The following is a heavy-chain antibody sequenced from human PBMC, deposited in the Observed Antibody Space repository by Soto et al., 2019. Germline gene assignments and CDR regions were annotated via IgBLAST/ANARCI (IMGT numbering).Heavy chain of an antibody. Sequence: QVHLVQSGAEVKKPGASVKVSCKVSGYTLTGLSMHWVRQAPGKGLAWMGGVDPEDGEAIYAQKFPGTVTVTEDTSTDTANMELSSLRSEDTAVYYCATHKADFDTVASMDTSFDNWGQGTLVNVS. J-gene: IGHJ4*02. V-gene: IGHV1-24*01. CDR3: ATHKADFDTVASMDTSFDN. D-gene: IGHD5-12*01. CDR1: GYTLTGLS. CDR2: VDPEDGEA.